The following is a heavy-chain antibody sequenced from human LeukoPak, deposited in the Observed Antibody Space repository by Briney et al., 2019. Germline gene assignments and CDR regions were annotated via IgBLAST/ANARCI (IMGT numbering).Heavy chain of an antibody. D-gene: IGHD5-18*01. CDR2: ISAYNGNT. Sequence: GASVKVSCKASGYTFSYGISWVRQAPGQGLEWMGWISAYNGNTNYAQKLQGRVTMTTDTSTSTAYMELRSLRSDDTAVYYCAREPLNPAIRAFDIWGQGTMVTVSS. V-gene: IGHV1-18*01. CDR3: AREPLNPAIRAFDI. J-gene: IGHJ3*02. CDR1: GYTFSYG.